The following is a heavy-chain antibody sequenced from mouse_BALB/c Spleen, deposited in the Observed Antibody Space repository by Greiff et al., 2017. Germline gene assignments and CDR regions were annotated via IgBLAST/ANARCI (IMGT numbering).Heavy chain of an antibody. D-gene: IGHD3-1*01. CDR1: GFTFSSFG. Sequence: EVKLMESGGGLVQPGGSRKLSCAASGFTFSSFGMHWVRQAPEKGLEWVAYISSGSSTIYYADTVKGRFTISRDNPKNTLFLQMTSLRSEDTAMYYCARGATDAMDYWGQGTSVTVSS. V-gene: IGHV5-17*02. J-gene: IGHJ4*01. CDR2: ISSGSSTI. CDR3: ARGATDAMDY.